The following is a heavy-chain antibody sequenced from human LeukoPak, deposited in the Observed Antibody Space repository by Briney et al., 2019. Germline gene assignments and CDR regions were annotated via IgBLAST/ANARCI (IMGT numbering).Heavy chain of an antibody. Sequence: PGGSLRLSCAASGFTFSGSAMHWVRQASGKGLEWVGRIRDKANSCATAYAASVKGRFTISRDDSKNTAYLQMNSLKTEDTAVYYCTGLVVTNYFDYWGQGTLVTVSS. V-gene: IGHV3-73*01. CDR1: GFTFSGSA. CDR3: TGLVVTNYFDY. CDR2: IRDKANSCAT. J-gene: IGHJ4*02. D-gene: IGHD3-22*01.